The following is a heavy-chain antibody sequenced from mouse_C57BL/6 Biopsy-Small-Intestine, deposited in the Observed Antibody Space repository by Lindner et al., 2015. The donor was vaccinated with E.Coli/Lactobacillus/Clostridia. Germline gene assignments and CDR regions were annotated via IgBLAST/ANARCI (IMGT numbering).Heavy chain of an antibody. J-gene: IGHJ1*03. D-gene: IGHD1-1*01. Sequence: EVQLQESGAELVKPGASVKLSCTASGFNIKDYYMHWVMQRTEQGLEWIGRIDPEDGETKYAPKFQGKATITADTSSNTALPRTLSSLTSEDTAVYYCAREYFGSNYLYWYFDVWGTGTTVTVSS. CDR1: GFNIKDYY. CDR3: AREYFGSNYLYWYFDV. CDR2: IDPEDGET. V-gene: IGHV14-2*01.